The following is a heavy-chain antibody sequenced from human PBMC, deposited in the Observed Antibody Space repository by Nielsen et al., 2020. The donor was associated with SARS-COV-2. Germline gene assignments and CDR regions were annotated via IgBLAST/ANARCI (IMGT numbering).Heavy chain of an antibody. CDR2: ISGSGETT. CDR3: ARDQDGGAATSNWYFDL. V-gene: IGHV3-23*01. D-gene: IGHD6-25*01. CDR1: GFTFRPYA. Sequence: GGSLRLSCIVSGFTFRPYAMSWVRQAPGKGLEWVSSISGSGETTYYADSVKGRFTISRDNAENSLYLQMNSLRDEDTAVYYCARDQDGGAATSNWYFDLWGRGTLVIVSS. J-gene: IGHJ2*01.